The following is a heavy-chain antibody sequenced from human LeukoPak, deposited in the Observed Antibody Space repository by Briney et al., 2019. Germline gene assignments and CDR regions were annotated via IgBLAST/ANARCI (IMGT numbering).Heavy chain of an antibody. CDR3: ARESLDE. CDR2: IYSGGST. CDR1: GFNISNNY. Sequence: PGGSLRLSCAASGFNISNNYMNWVRQTPGKGPEWVSVIYSGGSTYYADSVKGRFTISRDNSRNTLYLQMNNLRAEDTAVYYCARESLDEWGQGTLVTVSS. J-gene: IGHJ4*02. D-gene: IGHD6-6*01. V-gene: IGHV3-66*01.